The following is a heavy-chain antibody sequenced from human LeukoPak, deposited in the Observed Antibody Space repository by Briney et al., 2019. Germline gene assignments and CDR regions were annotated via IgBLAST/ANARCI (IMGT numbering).Heavy chain of an antibody. CDR1: GSTYSSYA. Sequence: PGGSLRLSCAASGSTYSSYAMSWVRQAPGKALEWVSAISGSGGSTYYADSVKGRFTISRDNSKNTLYLQMNSLRAEDTAVYYCAKDSPTLYCSGGSCYFDYWGQGTLVTVSS. CDR3: AKDSPTLYCSGGSCYFDY. J-gene: IGHJ4*02. D-gene: IGHD2-15*01. V-gene: IGHV3-23*01. CDR2: ISGSGGST.